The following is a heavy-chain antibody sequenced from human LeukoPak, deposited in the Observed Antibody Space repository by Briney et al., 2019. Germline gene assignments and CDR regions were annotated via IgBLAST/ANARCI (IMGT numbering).Heavy chain of an antibody. CDR3: ARDTVDYGDYSYYFDY. CDR1: GFTFNNYG. D-gene: IGHD4-17*01. Sequence: GGSLRLSCAASGFTFNNYGMHWVRQAPGKGLEWVAVISYDGRNIHYPDSVKGRFTISRDNAKNSLYLQMNSLRAEDTAVYYCARDTVDYGDYSYYFDYWGQGTLVTVSS. J-gene: IGHJ4*02. CDR2: ISYDGRNI. V-gene: IGHV3-30*03.